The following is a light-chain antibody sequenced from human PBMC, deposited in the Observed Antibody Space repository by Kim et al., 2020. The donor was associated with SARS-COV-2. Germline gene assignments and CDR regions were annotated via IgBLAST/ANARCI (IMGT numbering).Light chain of an antibody. Sequence: EIVMTQSPATLSVSPGERATLSCRASQSVSSNLAWYQQKPGQAPRLLIYGASTRATGIPARFSGSGSGTELTLTISSLQSEDFAVYYCQQHNNWPGTFGQGTKVDIK. J-gene: IGKJ1*01. CDR2: GAS. CDR1: QSVSSN. V-gene: IGKV3-15*01. CDR3: QQHNNWPGT.